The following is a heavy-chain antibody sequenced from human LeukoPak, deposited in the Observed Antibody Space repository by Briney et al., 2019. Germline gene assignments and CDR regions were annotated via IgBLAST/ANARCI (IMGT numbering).Heavy chain of an antibody. D-gene: IGHD7-27*01. J-gene: IGHJ4*02. Sequence: GESLRLSCAASGFTFSTYTMYWVRHPPGKRLEWVSIIGSSGGGIHYADSMKGRFTISRDNSKNALYLQMNSLRVEDTAVYYCAIDPNWGTHSWGQGVLVTVSS. CDR2: IGSSGGGI. CDR3: AIDPNWGTHS. V-gene: IGHV3-23*01. CDR1: GFTFSTYT.